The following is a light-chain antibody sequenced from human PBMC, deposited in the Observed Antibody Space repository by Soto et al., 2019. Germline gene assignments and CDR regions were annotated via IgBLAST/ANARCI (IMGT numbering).Light chain of an antibody. Sequence: EIVLTQSPATLYVSPGERATLSCRASQSLSSNVAWYQQRPRQAPRLLIYDTSSRASDVPARFSGRGSGTEFTLTLASLQSEDFAIYYCQQYNHWPRMLSFGGGTKVELK. J-gene: IGKJ4*01. CDR2: DTS. V-gene: IGKV3-15*01. CDR1: QSLSSN. CDR3: QQYNHWPRMLS.